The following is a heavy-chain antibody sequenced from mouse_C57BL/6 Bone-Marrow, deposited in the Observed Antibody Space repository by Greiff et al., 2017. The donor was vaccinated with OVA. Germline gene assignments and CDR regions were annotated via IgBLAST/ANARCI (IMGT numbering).Heavy chain of an antibody. Sequence: QVKLQQPGAELVKPGASVKLSCKASGYTFTSYWMHWVKQRPGQGLEWIGMIHPNSGSTKYNEKFKSKATLTVDKSSSTAYMQLSSLTSEDSAVYYCARGGYYDYDGFAYWCQGTLVTVSA. CDR2: IHPNSGST. D-gene: IGHD2-4*01. CDR1: GYTFTSYW. V-gene: IGHV1-64*01. J-gene: IGHJ3*01. CDR3: ARGGYYDYDGFAY.